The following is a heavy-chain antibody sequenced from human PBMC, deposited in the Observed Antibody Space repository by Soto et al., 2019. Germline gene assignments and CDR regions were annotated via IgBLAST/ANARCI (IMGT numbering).Heavy chain of an antibody. Sequence: QVQLVQSGDEVKKPGASVKVSCKASGYIFVNYGIAWVRQAPRQGLEWMGWISPYTGNTHSASKVQGRLTMTTDTSTSTADMDLGSLTADDTAVYYCVMVDNYVTPTPQDVWGQGTTVTVSS. CDR3: VMVDNYVTPTPQDV. V-gene: IGHV1-18*01. D-gene: IGHD3-16*01. CDR2: ISPYTGNT. J-gene: IGHJ6*02. CDR1: GYIFVNYG.